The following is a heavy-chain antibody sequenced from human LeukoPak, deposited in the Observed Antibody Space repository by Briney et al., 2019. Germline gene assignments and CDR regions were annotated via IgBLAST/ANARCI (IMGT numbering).Heavy chain of an antibody. CDR1: GFSFNNYW. V-gene: IGHV3-7*05. Sequence: GGSLRLSCAASGFSFNNYWMSWVRQAPGKGLEWVANINQAGSDKYYLDSVKGRFTISRDNAKNSLYLQMNSLRAEDTAAYYCARGMIRGVMDDYWGQGTLVTVSS. CDR2: INQAGSDK. J-gene: IGHJ4*02. CDR3: ARGMIRGVMDDY. D-gene: IGHD3-10*01.